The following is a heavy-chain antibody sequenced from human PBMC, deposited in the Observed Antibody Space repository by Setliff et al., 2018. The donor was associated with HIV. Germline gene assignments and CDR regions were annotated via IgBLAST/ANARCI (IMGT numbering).Heavy chain of an antibody. CDR3: ACGSRITVVSVLIYSRFDC. Sequence: ASVKVSCKATGDTFPKYYLHWVRQAPGQGLEWMGIINPNGGRTTYAQKFQGRVTMTRATSTSTVYMELSSLTSEDTAVYFCACGSRITVVSVLIYSRFDCWGQRTLVTVSS. V-gene: IGHV1-46*01. CDR1: GDTFPKYY. D-gene: IGHD3-3*01. CDR2: INPNGGRT. J-gene: IGHJ4*02.